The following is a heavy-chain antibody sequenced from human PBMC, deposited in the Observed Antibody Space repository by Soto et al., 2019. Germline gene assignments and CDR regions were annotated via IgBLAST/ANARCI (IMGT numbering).Heavy chain of an antibody. D-gene: IGHD3-3*01. CDR2: IYHSGST. Sequence: SETLSLTCAVSSGSISSSNWWSWVRQPPGKGLEWIGEIYHSGSTNYNPSLKSRVTISVDKSKNQFSLKLSSVTAADTAVYYCARVVTIFGVVIKLGSINWFDPWGQGTLDTVSS. CDR1: SGSISSSNW. V-gene: IGHV4-4*02. J-gene: IGHJ5*02. CDR3: ARVVTIFGVVIKLGSINWFDP.